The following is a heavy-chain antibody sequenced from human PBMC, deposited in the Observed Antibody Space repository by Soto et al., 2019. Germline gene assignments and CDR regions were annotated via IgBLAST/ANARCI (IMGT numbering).Heavy chain of an antibody. CDR2: VNHSGTT. D-gene: IGHD3-16*01. V-gene: IGHV4-34*02. J-gene: IGHJ4*02. Sequence: QVQVQQWGAGLLKPSETLSLSCSVSGGSFNGFFWSWIRQPPGKGLEWIGEVNHSGTTKYSPALKSRVTMSADTSKTLFFLNLTSVTAADTAVYYCARMGPFLGQWGQGSLVTVSS. CDR3: ARMGPFLGQ. CDR1: GGSFNGFF.